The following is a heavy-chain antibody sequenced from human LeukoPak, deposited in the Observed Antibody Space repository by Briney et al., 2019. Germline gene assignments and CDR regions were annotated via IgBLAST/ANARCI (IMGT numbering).Heavy chain of an antibody. CDR3: AKGKFYCSGYYFNYFDY. Sequence: PGGSQRLSCAASGFTFSSYAMTWVRQAPGKGLEWVTEISGSGGSTYYADSVKGRLTISRDNSRNTLYLQMNSLRAEDTAVYYCAKGKFYCSGYYFNYFDYWGQRTLVTVSS. CDR2: ISGSGGST. D-gene: IGHD3-22*01. CDR1: GFTFSSYA. J-gene: IGHJ4*02. V-gene: IGHV3-23*01.